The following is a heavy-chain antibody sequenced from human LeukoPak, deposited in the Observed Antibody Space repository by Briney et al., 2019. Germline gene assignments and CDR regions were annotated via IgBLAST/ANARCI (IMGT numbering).Heavy chain of an antibody. D-gene: IGHD1-26*01. V-gene: IGHV4-39*07. Sequence: SETLSLTCTVSGGSISSSSYYWGWIRQPPGKGLEWIGSIYYSGSTYYNPSLKSRVTISVDTSKNQFSLKLSSVTAADTAVYYCARVKVGATKYYFDYWGQGTLVTVSS. CDR1: GGSISSSSYY. CDR2: IYYSGST. J-gene: IGHJ4*02. CDR3: ARVKVGATKYYFDY.